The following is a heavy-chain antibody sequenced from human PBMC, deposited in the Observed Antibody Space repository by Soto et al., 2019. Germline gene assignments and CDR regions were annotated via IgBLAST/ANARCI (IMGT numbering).Heavy chain of an antibody. J-gene: IGHJ2*01. CDR3: ARLMGFTVTTYNRGFDL. CDR1: SGSTYY. Sequence: SETLSLTCSASSGSTYYWGWIRQPPGKRLEWIGIINYRGATYYNPSLTSRVTISVDTSQNQFSLRLSSVTAADTAVYYCARLMGFTVTTYNRGFDLLGRGTLVTVS. V-gene: IGHV4-39*01. CDR2: INYRGAT. D-gene: IGHD4-17*01.